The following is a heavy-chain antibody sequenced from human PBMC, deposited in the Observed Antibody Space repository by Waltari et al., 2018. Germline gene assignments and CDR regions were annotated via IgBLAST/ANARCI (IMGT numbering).Heavy chain of an antibody. Sequence: QVQLQESGPGLVKPSGTLSLTCAVSGGPISSSNWRCWVGQTPGKVLKWIGEIYHKGSTNYNPSLKSRVTISVDKSKNQFSLKLSSVTAADTAVYYCAEGGAARHGYWGQGTLVTVSS. J-gene: IGHJ4*02. D-gene: IGHD6-6*01. CDR3: AEGGAARHGY. CDR1: GGPISSSNW. CDR2: IYHKGST. V-gene: IGHV4-4*02.